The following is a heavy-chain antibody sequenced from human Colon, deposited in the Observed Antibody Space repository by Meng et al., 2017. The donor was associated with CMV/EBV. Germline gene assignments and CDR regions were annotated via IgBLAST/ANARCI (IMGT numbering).Heavy chain of an antibody. CDR1: GDSMNFHEKNY. J-gene: IGHJ4*02. CDR3: ASDPYNFWSGAPF. Sequence: SETLSLTCTVSGDSMNFHEKNYWAWIRQPPGEGLEWIGNIFSSGRTSYNSSLKSRATMSIDTSKNQFSLKLTSVTAADTAVYYCASDPYNFWSGAPFWGQGTLVTVSS. CDR2: IFSSGRT. D-gene: IGHD3-3*01. V-gene: IGHV4-39*07.